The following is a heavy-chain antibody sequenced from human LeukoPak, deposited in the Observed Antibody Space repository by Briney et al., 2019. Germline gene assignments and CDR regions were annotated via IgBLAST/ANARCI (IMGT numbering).Heavy chain of an antibody. D-gene: IGHD3-16*01. Sequence: GGSLRLSCEVSGFTFSSFWMNWVRQAPGKGLEWAANINQDGSEKWYVDSVKGRFTISRDNAKNSVFLQMNSLRAEDTAVYYCARDATPPGIIFDYWGQGTLVTVSS. CDR3: ARDATPPGIIFDY. V-gene: IGHV3-7*05. J-gene: IGHJ4*02. CDR1: GFTFSSFW. CDR2: INQDGSEK.